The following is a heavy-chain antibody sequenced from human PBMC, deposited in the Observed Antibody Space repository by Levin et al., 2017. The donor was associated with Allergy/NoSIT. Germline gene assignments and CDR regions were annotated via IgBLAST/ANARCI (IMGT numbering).Heavy chain of an antibody. J-gene: IGHJ5*02. CDR2: TYYRSKWYN. V-gene: IGHV6-1*01. CDR1: GDSVSSNSAA. D-gene: IGHD6-13*01. Sequence: RPSETLSLTCAISGDSVSSNSAAWNWIRQSPSRGLEWLGRTYYRSKWYNDYAVSVKSRITINPDTSKNQFSLQLNSVTPEDTAVYYCARDFGSGQHLVYGWFDPWGQGTLVTVSS. CDR3: ARDFGSGQHLVYGWFDP.